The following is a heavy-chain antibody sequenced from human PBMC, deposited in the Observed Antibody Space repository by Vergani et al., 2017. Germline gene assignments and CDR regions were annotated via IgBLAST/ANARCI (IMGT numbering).Heavy chain of an antibody. CDR1: GFSLSTSGVG. CDR3: AHSSVVXGTHPSYYYYYMDV. CDR2: IYWNDDK. Sequence: QITLKESGPTLVKPTQTLTLTCPFSGFSLSTSGVGVGWIRQPPGKALEWVALIYWNDDKRYSPSLKSRLTITKDTSKNQVVGTMTNMDPVDTATYYCAHSSVVXGTHPSYYYYYMDVWGKGTTVTVSS. D-gene: IGHD3-10*01. J-gene: IGHJ6*03. V-gene: IGHV2-5*01.